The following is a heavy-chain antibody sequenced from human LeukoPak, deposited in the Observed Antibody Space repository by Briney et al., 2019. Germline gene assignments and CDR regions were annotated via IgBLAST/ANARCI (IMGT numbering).Heavy chain of an antibody. Sequence: ASVEVSCKASGYTFTSYYMHWVRQAPGQGLEWMGIINPSGGSTGYAQKFQGRVTMTRDTSTSTVYMELSSLRSEDTAVYYCARATSYYDILTGYPPYYYYYGMDVWGQGTTVTVSS. V-gene: IGHV1-46*01. CDR2: INPSGGST. CDR3: ARATSYYDILTGYPPYYYYYGMDV. D-gene: IGHD3-9*01. J-gene: IGHJ6*02. CDR1: GYTFTSYY.